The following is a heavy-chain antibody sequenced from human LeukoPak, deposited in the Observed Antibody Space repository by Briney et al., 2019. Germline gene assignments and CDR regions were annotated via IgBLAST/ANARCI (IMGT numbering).Heavy chain of an antibody. J-gene: IGHJ5*02. CDR1: GGSISSGDYY. CDR2: IYYSGST. CDR3: ARDDCTNGHGWFDP. Sequence: PSQTLSLTCTVFGGSISSGDYYWSWIRQPPGKGLEWIGYIYYSGSTYYNPSLKRRVTISVDTSKNQFSLKLSSVTAADTDVYYCARDDCTNGHGWFDPWGPRTLVTVSS. V-gene: IGHV4-30-4*08. D-gene: IGHD2-8*01.